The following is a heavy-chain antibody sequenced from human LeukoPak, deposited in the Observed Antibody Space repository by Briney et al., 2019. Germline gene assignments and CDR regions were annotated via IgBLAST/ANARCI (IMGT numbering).Heavy chain of an antibody. CDR1: GFTFSSYW. CDR2: TNSDGSTT. Sequence: PGGSLRLSCAASGFTFSSYWMHWVRQAPGKGLVWVSRTNSDGSTTGHADSVKGRFTISRDNAKNTLFLQLNSLRVEDTAVYYCGRGNYYGVDIWGQGTTVTVSS. V-gene: IGHV3-74*01. J-gene: IGHJ6*02. CDR3: GRGNYYGVDI.